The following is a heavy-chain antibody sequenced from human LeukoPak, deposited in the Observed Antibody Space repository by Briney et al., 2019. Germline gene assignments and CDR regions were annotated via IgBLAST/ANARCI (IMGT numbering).Heavy chain of an antibody. CDR1: GGSISSGDYY. CDR2: IYYSGST. D-gene: IGHD3-22*01. J-gene: IGHJ4*02. Sequence: SETLSLTCTVSGGSISSGDYYWSWIRQPPGKGLEWIGYIYYSGSTYYNPSLKSRVTISVDTSKNQFSLKLSSVTAADTAVYYCARGPDSSGFYYFDYWGQGTLVTVSS. V-gene: IGHV4-30-4*01. CDR3: ARGPDSSGFYYFDY.